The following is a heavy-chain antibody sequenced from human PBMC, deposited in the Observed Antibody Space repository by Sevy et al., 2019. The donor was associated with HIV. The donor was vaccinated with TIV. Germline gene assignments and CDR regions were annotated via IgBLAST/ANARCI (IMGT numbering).Heavy chain of an antibody. CDR2: IYYSGST. D-gene: IGHD6-19*01. V-gene: IGHV4-59*01. CDR1: GGSINSYY. J-gene: IGHJ6*03. CDR3: ARGVAGTQAQYYDMDV. Sequence: SETLSLTCTVSGGSINSYYWSWIRQPPGKGLEWIGYIYYSGSTNYNPSLKSRVTISVDTSKNQFSLKLSSVTAADTAVYYCARGVAGTQAQYYDMDVWGKGTTVTVSS.